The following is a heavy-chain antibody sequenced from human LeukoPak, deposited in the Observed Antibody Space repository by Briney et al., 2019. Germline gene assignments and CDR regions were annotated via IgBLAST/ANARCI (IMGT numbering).Heavy chain of an antibody. CDR2: INPNSGGT. V-gene: IGHV1-2*06. Sequence: SVKVSCKASGYTFTAYYIHWVRQAPGQGLEWMGRINPNSGGTNYAQKFQGRVTMARDTSISTAYMELSRLKSDDTAVYYCASVTYYDSSGYYLGDYWGQGTLVTVSS. J-gene: IGHJ4*02. CDR3: ASVTYYDSSGYYLGDY. D-gene: IGHD3-22*01. CDR1: GYTFTAYY.